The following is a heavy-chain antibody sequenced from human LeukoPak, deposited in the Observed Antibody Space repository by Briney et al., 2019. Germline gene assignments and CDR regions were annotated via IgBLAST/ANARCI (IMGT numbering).Heavy chain of an antibody. CDR3: ARIRGPGGSNWFRSTGNFDF. V-gene: IGHV2-70*16. CDR1: GFSFNNILMS. D-gene: IGHD3-10*01. J-gene: IGHJ4*02. Sequence: QTLSLTCTFSGFSFNNILMSVAWVRQPPGNALQWLARIDYDGDTVYNADLKTSLAISKDSSHTQVVLTMTNMDPVDTATYYCARIRGPGGSNWFRSTGNFDFWGQGSLVTVSA. CDR2: IDYDGDT.